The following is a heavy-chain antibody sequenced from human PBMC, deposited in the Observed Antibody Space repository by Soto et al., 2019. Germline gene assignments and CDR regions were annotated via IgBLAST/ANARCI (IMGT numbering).Heavy chain of an antibody. CDR2: INSDGSST. J-gene: IGHJ3*02. D-gene: IGHD3-22*01. V-gene: IGHV3-74*01. Sequence: GGSLRLSCAASGFTFSSYWMHWVRQAPGKGLVWVSRINSDGSSTSYADSVKGRFTISRDNAKNTLYLQMNSLRAEDTAVYYCARVVPGPPDYYDSSGYPNSDAFDIWGQGTMVTVSS. CDR3: ARVVPGPPDYYDSSGYPNSDAFDI. CDR1: GFTFSSYW.